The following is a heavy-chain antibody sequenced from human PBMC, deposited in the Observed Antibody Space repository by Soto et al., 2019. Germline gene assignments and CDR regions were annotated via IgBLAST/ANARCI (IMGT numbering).Heavy chain of an antibody. V-gene: IGHV5-10-1*01. J-gene: IGHJ6*02. D-gene: IGHD3-16*01. CDR3: ARLRLGGGYGNYYCGMDV. Sequence: PGESLKISCKGSGYSFTSYWISWVRQMPGKGLEWMGRIDPSDSYTNYSPSFQGHVTISADKSISTAYLQWSSLKASDTAMYYCARLRLGGGYGNYYCGMDVWGQGTTVTISS. CDR1: GYSFTSYW. CDR2: IDPSDSYT.